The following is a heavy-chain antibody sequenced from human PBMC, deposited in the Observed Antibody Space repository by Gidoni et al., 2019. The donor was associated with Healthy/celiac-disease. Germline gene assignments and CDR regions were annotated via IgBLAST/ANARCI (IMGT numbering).Heavy chain of an antibody. CDR2: IYYSGST. Sequence: QLPLQESGPGLVKPSETLSLTCTVPGGSISSSSYYWGWIRQPPGKGLEWIGSIYYSGSTYYNPSLKSRVTISVDTSKNQFSLKLSSVTAADTAVYYCARLPVGAARLIRDYWGQGTLVTVSS. D-gene: IGHD1-26*01. V-gene: IGHV4-39*01. J-gene: IGHJ4*02. CDR1: GGSISSSSYY. CDR3: ARLPVGAARLIRDY.